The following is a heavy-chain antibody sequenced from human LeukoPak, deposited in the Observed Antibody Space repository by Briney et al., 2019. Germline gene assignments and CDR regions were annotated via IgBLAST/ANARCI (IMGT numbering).Heavy chain of an antibody. Sequence: PGRSLRLSCAASGFTFSSYAMHWVRQAPGKGLEWVAVISYDGSNKYYADSVKGRFTISRDNSKNTLYLQMNSLRAKDTAVYYCARDMANRGYSGYDFDWFDPWGQGTLVTVSS. CDR1: GFTFSSYA. CDR2: ISYDGSNK. CDR3: ARDMANRGYSGYDFDWFDP. V-gene: IGHV3-30-3*01. J-gene: IGHJ5*02. D-gene: IGHD5-12*01.